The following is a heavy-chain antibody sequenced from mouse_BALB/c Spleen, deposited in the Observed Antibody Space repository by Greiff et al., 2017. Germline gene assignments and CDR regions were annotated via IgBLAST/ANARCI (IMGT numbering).Heavy chain of an antibody. CDR3: ARGGTTAPFDY. J-gene: IGHJ2*01. CDR1: GFTFSSYA. CDR2: ISSGGST. D-gene: IGHD1-2*01. V-gene: IGHV5-6-5*01. Sequence: EVQLVESGGGLVKPGGSLKLSCAASGFTFSSYAMSWVRQTPEKRLEWVASISSGGSTYYPDSVKGRFTISRDNARNILYLQMSSLRSEDTAMYYCARGGTTAPFDYWGQGTTLTVSS.